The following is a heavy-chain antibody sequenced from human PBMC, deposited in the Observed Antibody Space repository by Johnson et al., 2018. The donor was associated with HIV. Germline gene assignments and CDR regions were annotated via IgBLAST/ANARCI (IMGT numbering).Heavy chain of an antibody. CDR3: ARTYSSSRRGGVYAFDI. CDR2: IGSAGDT. V-gene: IGHV3-13*01. CDR1: GFTFSIYD. Sequence: VQLVESGGGVVQPGRSLRLSCAASGFTFSIYDMHWVRQATGKGLEWVSAIGSAGDTFYPDSVKGRFTISRDNSKNTLYLQMNSLRAEDTAVYYCARTYSSSRRGGVYAFDIWGQ. D-gene: IGHD6-13*01. J-gene: IGHJ3*02.